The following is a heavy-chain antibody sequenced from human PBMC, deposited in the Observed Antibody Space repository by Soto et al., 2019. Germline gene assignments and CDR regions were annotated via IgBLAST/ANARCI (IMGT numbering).Heavy chain of an antibody. J-gene: IGHJ6*02. D-gene: IGHD1-1*01. Sequence: VKVSCKASGYTFSTYAMHWVRQAPGQSLEWMGWINGGTGQTRYSQRFQDRVTITRDTSAKTTYMDLTSLRSEDTAVYYCARGKGMEENYYYYGMDIWGQGTTVTVS. CDR3: ARGKGMEENYYYYGMDI. V-gene: IGHV1-3*01. CDR2: INGGTGQT. CDR1: GYTFSTYA.